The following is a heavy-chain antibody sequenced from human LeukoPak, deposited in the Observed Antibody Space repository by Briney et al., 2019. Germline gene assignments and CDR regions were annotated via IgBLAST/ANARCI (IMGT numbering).Heavy chain of an antibody. D-gene: IGHD3-22*01. CDR1: GFTFNSYW. CDR2: IKQDGSEK. Sequence: GGSLRLSCAASGFTFNSYWMSWVRQAPGKGLEWVANIKQDGSEKYYVDSVKGRFTISRDSAKNSLYLQMNSLRAEDTAVYYCARDPSYDSSGYYRGIFDYWGQGTLVTVSS. V-gene: IGHV3-7*01. CDR3: ARDPSYDSSGYYRGIFDY. J-gene: IGHJ4*02.